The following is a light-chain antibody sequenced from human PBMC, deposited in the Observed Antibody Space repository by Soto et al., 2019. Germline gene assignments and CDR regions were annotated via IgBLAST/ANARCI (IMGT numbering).Light chain of an antibody. V-gene: IGLV2-14*03. CDR2: EVS. Sequence: QSALTQPASVPGSPGQSITISCTGTSSDVGGYNYVSWFQQHPGKAPKLKIYEVSNRTSGVSNRFSGSKSGYTASLTISELQAEDEADYYCTSFTSSSTWVFGGGTKLTVL. CDR1: SSDVGGYNY. CDR3: TSFTSSSTWV. J-gene: IGLJ3*02.